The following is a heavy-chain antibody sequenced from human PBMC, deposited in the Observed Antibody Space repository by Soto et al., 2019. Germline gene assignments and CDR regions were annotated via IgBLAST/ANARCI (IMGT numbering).Heavy chain of an antibody. D-gene: IGHD3-22*01. V-gene: IGHV4-61*01. J-gene: IGHJ3*02. CDR2: FYYSGST. Sequence: QVQLQESGPGLVKPSETLSLTCTVSGGSVSSGSYYWSWIRQPPGKGLEWIGYFYYSGSTNYNPSLTSRVPISVDTSKNQFSLKLSSVTAADTAVYYCARGHYYDSTGYHGAFDIWGQGTMVTVSS. CDR1: GGSVSSGSYY. CDR3: ARGHYYDSTGYHGAFDI.